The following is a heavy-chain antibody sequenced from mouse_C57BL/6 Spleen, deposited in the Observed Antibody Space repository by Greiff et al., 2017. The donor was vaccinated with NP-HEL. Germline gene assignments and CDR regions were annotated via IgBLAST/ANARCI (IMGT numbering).Heavy chain of an antibody. CDR1: GFTITDYY. Sequence: EVQLQQSGAELVKPGASVKLSCTASGFTITDYYMHWVKQRPEQGLEWIGRIDPEAGETTYTPKFQGKATITADTSSNTAYLQLSSLTSEASAFYYSAREPHCYGNTGIAYWGQGTLVTVSA. CDR3: AREPHCYGNTGIAY. CDR2: IDPEAGET. V-gene: IGHV14-2*01. D-gene: IGHD1-2*01. J-gene: IGHJ3*01.